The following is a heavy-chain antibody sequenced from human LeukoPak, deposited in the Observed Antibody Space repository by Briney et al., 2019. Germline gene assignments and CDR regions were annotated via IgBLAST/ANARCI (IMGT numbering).Heavy chain of an antibody. CDR2: INPNSGGT. CDR1: GYTFTGYY. J-gene: IGHJ4*02. CDR3: ARGGRYCSGTNCYFDS. Sequence: GASVKVSCKASGYTFTGYYMHWVRQAPGQGLEWMGWINPNSGGTKYAQKFQGRVTMTRDTSISTVYMELSRLRSDDTAVYYCARGGRYCSGTNCYFDSWGQGTLVTVSS. D-gene: IGHD2-15*01. V-gene: IGHV1-2*02.